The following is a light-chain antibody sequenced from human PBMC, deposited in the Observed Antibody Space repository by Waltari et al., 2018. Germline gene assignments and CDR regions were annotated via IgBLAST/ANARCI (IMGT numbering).Light chain of an antibody. CDR2: DAS. Sequence: DIQMTQSPSSLSASVGDRVTITCQASQHVSKYLNWYLQKPGKAPNLLIYDASNLQRGVPSRFSGSGSGTHFTFTISSLQPEDIGTYYWQQYYNVPRTFGQGTRLEIK. CDR3: QQYYNVPRT. J-gene: IGKJ5*01. CDR1: QHVSKY. V-gene: IGKV1-33*01.